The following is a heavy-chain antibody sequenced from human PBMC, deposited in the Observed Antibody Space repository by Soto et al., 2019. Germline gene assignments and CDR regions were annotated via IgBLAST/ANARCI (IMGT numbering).Heavy chain of an antibody. V-gene: IGHV3-30*18. CDR3: AKSDYAWFYFDY. J-gene: IGHJ4*02. CDR1: GFTFSSYG. Sequence: QVQLVESGGGVVQPGRSLRLSCAASGFTFSSYGMHWVRQAPGKGLEWVAVISCDGRNKDYADSVKGRFTISRDKSQNTVSRQMNSLRVDDTAVYHCAKSDYAWFYFDYWGQGTLVTVSS. CDR2: ISCDGRNK. D-gene: IGHD4-17*01.